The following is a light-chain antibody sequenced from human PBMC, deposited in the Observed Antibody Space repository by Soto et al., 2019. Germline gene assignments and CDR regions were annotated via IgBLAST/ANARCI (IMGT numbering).Light chain of an antibody. J-gene: IGKJ4*01. Sequence: DIQMTQSPSTLSASVGDRVTITCRASQNINNWLAWYQLKPGKAPKVLIYDASSLQSGVPPRFSGSGSGTEFTHTINSLQPDDFATYFCQQYNANFGGGTKVEIK. V-gene: IGKV1-5*01. CDR3: QQYNAN. CDR1: QNINNW. CDR2: DAS.